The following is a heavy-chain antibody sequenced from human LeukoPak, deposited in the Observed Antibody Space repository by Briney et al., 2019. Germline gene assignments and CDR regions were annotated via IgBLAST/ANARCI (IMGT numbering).Heavy chain of an antibody. Sequence: RWASVKVSCKASGGTFSSYAISWVRQAPGQGLEWMGWISGYNGNTKYAQRFQGRVTMTTDTSTSTVYMDLRSLRSDDTAMYFCARDRVQIVGASSVYFQYWGQGTLVTVSS. D-gene: IGHD1-26*01. CDR2: ISGYNGNT. CDR1: GGTFSSYA. V-gene: IGHV1-18*01. J-gene: IGHJ1*01. CDR3: ARDRVQIVGASSVYFQY.